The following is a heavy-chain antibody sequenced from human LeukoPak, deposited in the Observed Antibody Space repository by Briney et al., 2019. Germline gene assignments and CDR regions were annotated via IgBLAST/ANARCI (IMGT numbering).Heavy chain of an antibody. J-gene: IGHJ5*02. CDR3: ARDGAGWNYRYNWFDP. D-gene: IGHD1-7*01. Sequence: SVKVSCKASGGTFSSYAISWVRQAPGQGLEWMGGIIPIFGTANYAQKFQGRVTITADESTSTAYMELSSLRSEDTAVYYCARDGAGWNYRYNWFDPWGQGTLVTVSS. V-gene: IGHV1-69*13. CDR2: IIPIFGTA. CDR1: GGTFSSYA.